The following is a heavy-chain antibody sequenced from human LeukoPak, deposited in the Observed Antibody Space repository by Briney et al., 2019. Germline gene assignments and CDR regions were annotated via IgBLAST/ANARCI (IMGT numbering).Heavy chain of an antibody. CDR3: AKGGLSDRRFEY. D-gene: IGHD3-16*02. V-gene: IGHV3-23*01. CDR1: EFTFSSSV. J-gene: IGHJ4*02. Sequence: QPGASLRLSCAASEFTFSSSVMSWVRQAPGKGLEWVSVISGGGGTRYYADSVKGRFTISRGNSKNTLYLQMNSLRADDTAIYYCAKGGLSDRRFEYWGQGTLVTVSS. CDR2: ISGGGGTR.